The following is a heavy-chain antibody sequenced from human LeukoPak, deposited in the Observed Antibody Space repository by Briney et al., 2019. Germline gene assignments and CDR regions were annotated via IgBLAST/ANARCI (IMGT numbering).Heavy chain of an antibody. CDR1: GGSISSGGYY. Sequence: SQTLALPCTVSGGSISSGGYYWNWIRQHPGKGLEWIGYIYNSGSTYYNPSLKSRSTISVDTSKNQFSLKLSSVTAADTAVYYCARGYCTNGVCSSDYFDNWGQGTLVTVSS. J-gene: IGHJ4*02. CDR2: IYNSGST. CDR3: ARGYCTNGVCSSDYFDN. D-gene: IGHD2-8*01. V-gene: IGHV4-31*03.